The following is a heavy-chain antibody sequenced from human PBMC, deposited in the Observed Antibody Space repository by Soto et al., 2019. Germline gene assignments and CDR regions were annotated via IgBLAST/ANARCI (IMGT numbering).Heavy chain of an antibody. D-gene: IGHD3-16*01. CDR2: INHSGST. CDR1: GGSFSGYY. V-gene: IGHV4-34*01. J-gene: IGHJ5*02. Sequence: QVQLQQWGAGLLKPSETLSLTCAVYGGSFSGYYWSWIRQPPGKGLEWIGEINHSGSTSYIPSLKSRVIISVDTSKNQFSLKLSSVTAVDTAVYYCARGLLGGAATWGQGTLVTVSS. CDR3: ARGLLGGAAT.